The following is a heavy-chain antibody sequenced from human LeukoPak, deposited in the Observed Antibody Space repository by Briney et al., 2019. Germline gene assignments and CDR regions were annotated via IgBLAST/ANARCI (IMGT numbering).Heavy chain of an antibody. J-gene: IGHJ3*02. V-gene: IGHV3-66*01. Sequence: GGSLRLSCAASGFTVSSNYMSWVRQPPGKGLEWVSFIYSGGSTYYAASGKGRFTISGDNSKNTLYLQMNSLRVEDTAVYYCARDWSLYSSSSVEVWAFDIWGQGTMVTVSS. CDR3: ARDWSLYSSSSVEVWAFDI. D-gene: IGHD6-6*01. CDR2: IYSGGST. CDR1: GFTVSSNY.